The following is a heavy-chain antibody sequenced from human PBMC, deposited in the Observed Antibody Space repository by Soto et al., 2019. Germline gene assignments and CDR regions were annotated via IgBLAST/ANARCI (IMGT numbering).Heavy chain of an antibody. J-gene: IGHJ4*02. CDR1: GFTFSSYA. D-gene: IGHD2-2*02. CDR3: AKEVGYCSSTSCYNNY. V-gene: IGHV3-23*01. CDR2: ISGSGGST. Sequence: GGSLRLSCAASGFTFSSYAMSWVRQAPGKGLEWVSAISGSGGSTYYADSVKGRFTISRDNSKNTLYLQMNSLRAEDTAVYYCAKEVGYCSSTSCYNNYWGQGTLVTVSS.